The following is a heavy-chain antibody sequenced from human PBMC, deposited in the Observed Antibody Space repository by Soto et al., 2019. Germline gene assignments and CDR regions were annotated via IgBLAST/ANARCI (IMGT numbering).Heavy chain of an antibody. J-gene: IGHJ4*02. CDR2: ISYDGSNK. CDR1: GFTFSSYA. Sequence: QVQLVESGGGVVQPGRSLRLSCAASGFTFSSYAMHWVRQAPGKGLEWVAVISYDGSNKYYADSVKGRFTISRDNSKNSLYLQMNSLRAEDTAVYYCARDLSYGDPIRPFFEGFGYWGQGTLVTVSS. CDR3: ARDLSYGDPIRPFFEGFGY. D-gene: IGHD4-17*01. V-gene: IGHV3-30-3*01.